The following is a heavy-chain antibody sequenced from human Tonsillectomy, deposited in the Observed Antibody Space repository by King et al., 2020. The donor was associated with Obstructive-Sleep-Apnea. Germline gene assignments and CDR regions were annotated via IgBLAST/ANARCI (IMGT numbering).Heavy chain of an antibody. CDR1: GFNFSSDW. D-gene: IGHD6-19*01. CDR2: IKEDGREK. J-gene: IGHJ2*01. CDR3: ARDSSGWGGYFDL. V-gene: IGHV3-7*01. Sequence: VQLVESGGGLVQPGGSLRLSCAASGFNFSSDWMSWVRQAPGQGLEWVANIKEDGREKCYVDSVRGRFTLSRDNAKNSVYLQMSSLRVEDTAVYYCARDSSGWGGYFDLWGRGTLVTVSS.